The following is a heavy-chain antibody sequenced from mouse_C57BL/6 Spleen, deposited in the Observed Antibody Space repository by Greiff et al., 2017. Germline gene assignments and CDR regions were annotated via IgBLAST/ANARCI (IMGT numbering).Heavy chain of an antibody. J-gene: IGHJ2*01. Sequence: EVKLMESGGGLVKPGGSLKLSCAASGFTFSSYAMSWVRQTPEKRLEWVATISDGGSYTYYPDNVKGRFTISRDNAKNNLYLQMSHLKSEDTAMYYCARALWCFDYWGQGTTLTVSS. D-gene: IGHD1-1*02. V-gene: IGHV5-4*03. CDR2: ISDGGSYT. CDR1: GFTFSSYA. CDR3: ARALWCFDY.